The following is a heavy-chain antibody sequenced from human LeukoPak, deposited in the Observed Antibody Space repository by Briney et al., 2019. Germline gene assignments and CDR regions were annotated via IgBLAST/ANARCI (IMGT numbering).Heavy chain of an antibody. CDR1: GFTFSSYA. CDR2: ISSSGTST. J-gene: IGHJ4*02. D-gene: IGHD2-15*01. CDR3: AKGLGDSCYSALDY. Sequence: GGSLRLSCAASGFTFSSYAMSWVRQAPGKGLEWVSGISSSGTSTYYADFVKGRITISRDNFKNTLYVQMNSLRAEDTAVYYCAKGLGDSCYSALDYWGQGTLVTVSS. V-gene: IGHV3-23*01.